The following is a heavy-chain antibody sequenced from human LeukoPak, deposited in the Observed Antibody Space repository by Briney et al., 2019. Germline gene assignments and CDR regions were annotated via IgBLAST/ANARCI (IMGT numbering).Heavy chain of an antibody. V-gene: IGHV3-21*01. CDR2: ISSSSSYI. J-gene: IGHJ4*02. CDR3: ARDIRIADPAGGIWRGGYDY. Sequence: AGGSLRLSCAASGFTFSSYSMNWVRQAPGKGLEWVSSISSSSSYIYYADSVKGRFTISRDNAKNSLYLQMNSLRAEDTAVYYCARDIRIADPAGGIWRGGYDYWGQGTLVTVSS. D-gene: IGHD6-13*01. CDR1: GFTFSSYS.